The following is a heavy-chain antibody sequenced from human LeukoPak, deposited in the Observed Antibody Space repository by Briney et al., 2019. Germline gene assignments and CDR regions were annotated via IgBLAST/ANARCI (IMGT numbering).Heavy chain of an antibody. Sequence: SQTLSLTCTVSGGSISSGGYYWSWIRQHPGTGLEWIGYIYYSGSTYYNPSLKSRVTISVDTSKNQFSLKLSSVTAADTAVYYCARDHGGALDYWGQGTLVTVSS. CDR1: GGSISSGGYY. V-gene: IGHV4-31*03. D-gene: IGHD3-16*01. J-gene: IGHJ4*02. CDR2: IYYSGST. CDR3: ARDHGGALDY.